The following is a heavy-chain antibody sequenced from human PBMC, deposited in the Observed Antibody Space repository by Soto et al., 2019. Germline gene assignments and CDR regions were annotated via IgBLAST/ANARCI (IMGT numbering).Heavy chain of an antibody. J-gene: IGHJ6*02. D-gene: IGHD1-26*01. CDR2: IWYDGSNK. CDR3: ARDGVGATYYYYGMDV. Sequence: QVQLVESGGGVVQPGRSLRLSCAASGFTFSSYGMHWVRQAPGKGLEWVAVIWYDGSNKYYADSVKGRFTISRDNSKNTLYMQMNSLRAEDTAVYYCARDGVGATYYYYGMDVWGQGTTVTVSS. V-gene: IGHV3-33*01. CDR1: GFTFSSYG.